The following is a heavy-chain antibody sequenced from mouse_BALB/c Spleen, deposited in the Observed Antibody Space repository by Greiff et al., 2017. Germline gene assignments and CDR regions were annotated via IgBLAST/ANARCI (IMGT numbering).Heavy chain of an antibody. CDR3: ARPYGGYAMDY. CDR2: IDTSDSYT. J-gene: IGHJ4*01. CDR1: GYTFTDYW. Sequence: VQLQQPGAELVMPGASVKMSCKASGYTFTDYWMHWVKQRPGQGLEWIGAIDTSDSYTSYNQKFKGKATLTVDESSSTAYMQLSSLTSEDSAVYYCARPYGGYAMDYWGQGTSVTVSS. D-gene: IGHD1-1*02. V-gene: IGHV1-69*01.